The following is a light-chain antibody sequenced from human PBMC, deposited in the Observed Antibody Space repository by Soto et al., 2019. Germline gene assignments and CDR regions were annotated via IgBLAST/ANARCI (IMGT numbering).Light chain of an antibody. V-gene: IGKV3-20*01. CDR3: QQYGSPPPYT. CDR1: QSVTSNK. Sequence: ENVLTQSPVTLSLSPGERATLSCRASQSVTSNKVAWFQQKPGQAPRLLIRAASSRATGIPDRFSGSGSATDFPLPISRLEPEDFAVYYCQQYGSPPPYTFGQGTKLEIK. CDR2: AAS. J-gene: IGKJ2*01.